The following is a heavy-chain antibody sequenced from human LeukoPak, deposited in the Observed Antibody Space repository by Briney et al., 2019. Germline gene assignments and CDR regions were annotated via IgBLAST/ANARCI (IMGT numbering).Heavy chain of an antibody. V-gene: IGHV3-48*03. CDR1: GFTFSSYE. Sequence: GGSLRLSCAASGFTFSSYEMNWVRQAPGKGLEWVSYISSSGSSIYYADSVKGRFTTSRDNAKNSLYLQMNSLRAEDTAVYYCAIEQSIAARLGDYWGQGTLVTVSS. D-gene: IGHD6-6*01. CDR3: AIEQSIAARLGDY. CDR2: ISSSGSSI. J-gene: IGHJ4*02.